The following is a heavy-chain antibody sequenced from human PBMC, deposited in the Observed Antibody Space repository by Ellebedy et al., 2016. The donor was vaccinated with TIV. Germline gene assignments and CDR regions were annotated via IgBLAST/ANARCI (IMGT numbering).Heavy chain of an antibody. D-gene: IGHD3-16*01. V-gene: IGHV4-39*07. Sequence: SETLSLTCTVSGGSISSSSYYWGWIRQSPGKGLEWIGSIYYSGTTYYNPSLESRVTMSVDTSRNQFSLQLNTVAAADTAVYYCSRERGGEHYYYGMDVWGQGTTVTVSS. J-gene: IGHJ6*02. CDR3: SRERGGEHYYYGMDV. CDR1: GGSISSSSYY. CDR2: IYYSGTT.